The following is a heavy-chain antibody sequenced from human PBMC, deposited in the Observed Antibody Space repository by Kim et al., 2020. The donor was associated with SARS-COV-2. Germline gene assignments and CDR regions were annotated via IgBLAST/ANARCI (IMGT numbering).Heavy chain of an antibody. V-gene: IGHV5-51*01. D-gene: IGHD2-15*01. Sequence: GESLKISCKGSGYSFTSYWIGWVRQMPGKGLEWMGIIYPGDSDTRYSPSFQGQVTISADKSISTAYLQWSSLKASDTAMYYCARRLGYCSGGSCYPGWFDPWGQGTLVTVSS. CDR1: GYSFTSYW. CDR2: IYPGDSDT. J-gene: IGHJ5*02. CDR3: ARRLGYCSGGSCYPGWFDP.